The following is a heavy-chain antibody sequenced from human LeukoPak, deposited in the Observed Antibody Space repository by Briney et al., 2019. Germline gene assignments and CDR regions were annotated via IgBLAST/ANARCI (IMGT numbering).Heavy chain of an antibody. V-gene: IGHV3-48*01. CDR1: GFTVSSNY. CDR3: AKSGYSSSWYNY. D-gene: IGHD6-13*01. CDR2: ISRSSTTI. Sequence: RGSLRLSCAASGFTVSSNYMSWVRQAPGKGLEWVSYISRSSTTIYYADSVKGRFTISRDNAKNSLYLQMNSLRAEDTAVYYCAKSGYSSSWYNYWGQGTLVTVSS. J-gene: IGHJ4*02.